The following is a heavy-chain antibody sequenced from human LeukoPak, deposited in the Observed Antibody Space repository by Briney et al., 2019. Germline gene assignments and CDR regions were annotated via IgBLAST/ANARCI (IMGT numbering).Heavy chain of an antibody. D-gene: IGHD2-15*01. CDR3: ARDGSRHCSGGTCSHFAY. CDR1: GFTFDDYA. CDR2: ITWNSDNI. V-gene: IGHV3-9*01. Sequence: GGSLRLSCAASGFTFDDYAMHWVRQAPGKGLEWVSGITWNSDNIEYADSVKGRFTISRDNAKNSLYLQMNSLRVEDTAVYYCARDGSRHCSGGTCSHFAYWGQGTLVTVSS. J-gene: IGHJ4*02.